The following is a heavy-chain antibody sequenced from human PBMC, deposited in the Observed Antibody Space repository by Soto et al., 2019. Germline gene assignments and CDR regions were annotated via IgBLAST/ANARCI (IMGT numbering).Heavy chain of an antibody. D-gene: IGHD3-10*01. J-gene: IGHJ4*02. CDR3: AKNGYGSGSYYFDY. CDR2: ISYDGSNK. Sequence: QVQLVESGGGVVQPGRSLRLSCAASGFTFSSYGMHWVRQAPGKGLEWVAVISYDGSNKYYADSVKGRFTISRDNSKNPLYLQMNSLRAEDTAVYYCAKNGYGSGSYYFDYWGQGTLVTVSS. CDR1: GFTFSSYG. V-gene: IGHV3-30*18.